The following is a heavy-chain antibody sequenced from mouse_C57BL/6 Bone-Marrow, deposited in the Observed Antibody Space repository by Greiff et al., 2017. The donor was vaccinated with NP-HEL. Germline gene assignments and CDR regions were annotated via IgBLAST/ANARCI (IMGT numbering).Heavy chain of an antibody. V-gene: IGHV1-61*01. Sequence: QVQLQQPGAELVRPGSSVKLSCKASGYTFTSYWMDWVKQRPGQGLEWIGNIYPSDSETHYNQKFKDKATLTVDKSSSTAYMQLSSLTSEDSAVYYCARYLPGKDWYFDVWGTGTTVTVSS. CDR3: ARYLPGKDWYFDV. CDR2: IYPSDSET. D-gene: IGHD4-1*01. J-gene: IGHJ1*03. CDR1: GYTFTSYW.